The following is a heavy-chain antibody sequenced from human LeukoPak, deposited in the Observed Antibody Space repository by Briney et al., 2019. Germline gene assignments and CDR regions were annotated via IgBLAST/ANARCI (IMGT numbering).Heavy chain of an antibody. CDR1: GYSFTSYW. V-gene: IGHV5-51*01. J-gene: IGHJ3*02. CDR2: IYPGDSDT. D-gene: IGHD3-3*01. Sequence: HGESLKISCKGSGYSFTSYWIGWVCQMPGKGLEWMGIIYPGDSDTRYSPSFQGQVTISADKSISTAYLQWSSLKASDTAMYYCARPITIFGAVSAFDIWGQGTMVTVSS. CDR3: ARPITIFGAVSAFDI.